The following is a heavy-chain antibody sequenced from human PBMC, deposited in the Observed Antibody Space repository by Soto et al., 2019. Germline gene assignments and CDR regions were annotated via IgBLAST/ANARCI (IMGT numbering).Heavy chain of an antibody. V-gene: IGHV3-23*01. CDR1: GFTFSNYA. Sequence: PGGSLRLSCAASGFTFSNYAMSWVRQAPGKGLEWVSALSVSGSSTYYADSVKGRFTISRDNSKNTLYLQMNNLRAEDTAIYYCAKDRATASIAPRQQYFDYWGQGTLVTVSS. CDR2: LSVSGSST. CDR3: AKDRATASIAPRQQYFDY. D-gene: IGHD6-6*01. J-gene: IGHJ4*02.